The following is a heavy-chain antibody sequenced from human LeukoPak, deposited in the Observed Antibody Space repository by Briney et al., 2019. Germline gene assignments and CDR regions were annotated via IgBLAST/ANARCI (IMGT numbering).Heavy chain of an antibody. J-gene: IGHJ4*02. CDR3: VRLGGNDSDY. V-gene: IGHV3-30*14. D-gene: IGHD1-26*01. CDR2: ISHDRSNS. CDR1: GFTFSNYA. Sequence: GGSLRLSCAASGFTFSNYAMHWARQAPGKGLEWVAFISHDRSNSCHADSVKGRFTISRDNSKNTLYLQMSSLRVEDTAVYYCVRLGGNDSDYWGQGTLVTVSS.